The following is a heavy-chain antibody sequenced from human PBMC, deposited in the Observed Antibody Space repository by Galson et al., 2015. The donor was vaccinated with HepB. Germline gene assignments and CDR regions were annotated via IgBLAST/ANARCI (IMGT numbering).Heavy chain of an antibody. J-gene: IGHJ3*02. Sequence: SLRLSCAASGFTFDDYDMHWVRQAPGKGLEWVSGISWNSGSIGYADSVKGRFTISRDNAKNSLYLQMNSLRAEDTALYYCATDYIDVAFDIWGQGTMVTVSS. CDR2: ISWNSGSI. CDR1: GFTFDDYD. CDR3: ATDYIDVAFDI. D-gene: IGHD3-9*01. V-gene: IGHV3-9*01.